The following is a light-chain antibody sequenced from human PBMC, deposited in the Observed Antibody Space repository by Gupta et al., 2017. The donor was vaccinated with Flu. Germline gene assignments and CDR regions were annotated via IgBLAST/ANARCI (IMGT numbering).Light chain of an antibody. CDR3: QQRDSTPFT. V-gene: IGKV1-39*01. J-gene: IGKJ3*01. CDR2: AAS. Sequence: PYSLSASVGDRVTITCRASQSISSYLNWYQQKPGKAPKLLIYAASRVQSGVPSRFSGSGSGTDFTLTISRRQPEDFATYYCQQRDSTPFTFGHGTKVDIK. CDR1: QSISSY.